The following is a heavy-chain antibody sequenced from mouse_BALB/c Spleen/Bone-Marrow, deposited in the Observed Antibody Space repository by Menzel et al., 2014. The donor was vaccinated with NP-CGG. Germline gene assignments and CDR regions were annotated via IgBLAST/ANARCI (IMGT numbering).Heavy chain of an antibody. J-gene: IGHJ4*01. D-gene: IGHD1-2*01. CDR3: ARGGGSYAMDY. CDR2: IDPYDSET. CDR1: GYTFTSYW. Sequence: VKLMESGAELVRPGASVKLSCKASGYTFTSYWMNWVKQRPEHGLEWIGRIDPYDSETHYNQKFKDKAILTVDKSSSTAYMQLSSLTSEDSAVYYCARGGGSYAMDYWGQGTSVTVSS. V-gene: IGHV1-52*01.